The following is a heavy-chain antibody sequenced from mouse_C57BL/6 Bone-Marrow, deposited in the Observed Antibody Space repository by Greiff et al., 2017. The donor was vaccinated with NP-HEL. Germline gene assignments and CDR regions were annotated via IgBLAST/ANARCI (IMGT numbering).Heavy chain of an antibody. V-gene: IGHV5-4*03. CDR3: ARYYGSSAGFAD. J-gene: IGHJ3*01. Sequence: EVKLVESGGGLVKPGGSLKLSCAASGFTFSSYAMSWVRQTPEKRLEWVATISDGGSYTYYPDNVKGRFTISRDNAKNTRYLQMRQLKAEDTAMYYCARYYGSSAGFADWGQGTLVTVAA. CDR2: ISDGGSYT. CDR1: GFTFSSYA. D-gene: IGHD1-1*01.